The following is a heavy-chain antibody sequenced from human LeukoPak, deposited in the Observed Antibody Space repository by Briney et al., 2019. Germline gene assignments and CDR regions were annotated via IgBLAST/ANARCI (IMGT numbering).Heavy chain of an antibody. CDR3: VRVGILTGYYPDNWFDP. Sequence: PSETLSLTCTHPRGSISSYSWSSLWQPLGKGRWWIGHIYFSGSTNYNPSLKSRVTISVDTSKTQFSLKLSSVTAADTAVYYCVRVGILTGYYPDNWFDPWGQGTLVTVSS. CDR2: IYFSGST. J-gene: IGHJ5*02. D-gene: IGHD3-9*01. V-gene: IGHV4-59*01. CDR1: RGSISSYS.